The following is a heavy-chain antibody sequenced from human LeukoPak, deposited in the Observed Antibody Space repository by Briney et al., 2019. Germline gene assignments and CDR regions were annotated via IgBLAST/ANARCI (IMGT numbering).Heavy chain of an antibody. CDR3: ARESREWELLPFGY. D-gene: IGHD1-26*01. CDR2: ISHSGITK. V-gene: IGHV3-11*01. J-gene: IGHJ4*02. Sequence: GGSLRLSCAASGFTFSDYYMSWIRQAPGKGLEWASYISHSGITKYYADSVKGRFTISRDNAKNSLYLQMNSLRAEDTAVYYCARESREWELLPFGYWGQGTLVTVSS. CDR1: GFTFSDYY.